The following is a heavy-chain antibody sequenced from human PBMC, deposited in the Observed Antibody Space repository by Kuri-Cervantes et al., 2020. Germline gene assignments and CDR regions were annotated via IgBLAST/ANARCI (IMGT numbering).Heavy chain of an antibody. Sequence: GESLKISCAASGFTVSSNYMSWVRQAPGKGLVWVSRIDTDGSTTTYADSVKGRFTISRDNAKNTPCLQMSSLRVEDTAVYYCIRDLAGAYGYWGQGVVVTVSS. J-gene: IGHJ4*02. D-gene: IGHD6-19*01. V-gene: IGHV3-74*01. CDR3: IRDLAGAYGY. CDR1: GFTVSSNY. CDR2: IDTDGSTT.